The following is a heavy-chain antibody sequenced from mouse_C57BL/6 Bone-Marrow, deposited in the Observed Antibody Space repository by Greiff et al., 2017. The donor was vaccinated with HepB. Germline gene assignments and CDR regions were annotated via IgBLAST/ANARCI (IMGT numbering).Heavy chain of an antibody. CDR3: TEGITTTSHWYFDV. CDR2: IYPGNSDT. J-gene: IGHJ1*03. CDR1: GYTFTSYW. D-gene: IGHD1-1*01. Sequence: VHVKQSGTVLARPGASVKMSCKTSGYTFTSYWMHWVKQRPGQGLEWIGAIYPGNSDTSYNQKFKGKAKLTAVTSASTAYMELSSLTNEDSAVYYCTEGITTTSHWYFDVWGTGTTVTVSS. V-gene: IGHV1-5*01.